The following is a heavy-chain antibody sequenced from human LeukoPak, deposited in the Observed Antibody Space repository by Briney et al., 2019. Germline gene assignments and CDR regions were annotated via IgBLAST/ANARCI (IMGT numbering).Heavy chain of an antibody. CDR3: AKGRLRFLEWVDY. V-gene: IGHV3-9*01. D-gene: IGHD3-3*01. CDR1: GFTFDDYA. J-gene: IGHJ4*02. CDR2: ISWNSGSI. Sequence: GGSLRLSCAASGFTFDDYAMHWVRQAPGEGLEWVSGISWNSGSIGYADSVKGRFTISRDNAKNSLYLQMNSLRAEDTALYYCAKGRLRFLEWVDYWGQGTLVTVSS.